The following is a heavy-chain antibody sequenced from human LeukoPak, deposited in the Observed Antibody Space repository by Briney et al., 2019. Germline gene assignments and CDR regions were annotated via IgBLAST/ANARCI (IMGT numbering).Heavy chain of an antibody. V-gene: IGHV4-38-2*02. CDR2: IYHSGST. D-gene: IGHD5-12*01. CDR1: GYSISSGYY. CDR3: ARGYSGYALDY. J-gene: IGHJ4*02. Sequence: SETLSLTCTVSGYSISSGYYWGWIRQPPGKGLEWIGSIYHSGSTYYNPSLKSRVTMSVDTSKNQFSLKLSSVTAADTAVYYCARGYSGYALDYWGQGTLVTVSS.